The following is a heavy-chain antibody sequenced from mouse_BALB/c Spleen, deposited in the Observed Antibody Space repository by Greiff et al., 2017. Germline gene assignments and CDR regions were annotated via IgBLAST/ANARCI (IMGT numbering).Heavy chain of an antibody. CDR2: ISYSGST. Sequence: VQLQQSGPGLVKPSQSLSLTCTVTGYSITSDYAWNWIRQFPGNKLEWMGYISYSGSTSYNPSLKSRISITRDTSKNQFFLQLNSVTTEDTATYYCARGGLTTGGYWGQGTTLTVSS. V-gene: IGHV3-2*02. CDR1: GYSITSDYA. J-gene: IGHJ2*01. CDR3: ARGGLTTGGY. D-gene: IGHD1-1*01.